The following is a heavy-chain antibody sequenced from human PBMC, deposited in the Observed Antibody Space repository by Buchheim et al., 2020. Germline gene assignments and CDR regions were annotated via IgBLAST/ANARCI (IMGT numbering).Heavy chain of an antibody. CDR2: IYYSGST. J-gene: IGHJ4*02. V-gene: IGHV4-59*01. Sequence: QVQLQESGPGLVKPSETLSLTCTVSGGSISSYYWSWIRQPPGKGLEWIGYIYYSGSTNYNPSLKSRVTISVDTSKNQFSLKLSSVTAADTAMYYCARDRDDYGGNYFDYWGQGTL. D-gene: IGHD4-23*01. CDR3: ARDRDDYGGNYFDY. CDR1: GGSISSYY.